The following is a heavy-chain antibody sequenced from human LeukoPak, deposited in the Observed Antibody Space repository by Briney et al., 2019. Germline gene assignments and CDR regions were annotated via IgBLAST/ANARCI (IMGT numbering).Heavy chain of an antibody. Sequence: GGTLRLSCAASGFIFSHYGMNWVRQAPGKGLEWVSYISSSGSTIYYADSVKGRFTISRDNAKNSLYLQMNSLRAEDTAVYYCAREGTAWELLGRGYYFDYWGQGTLVTVSS. V-gene: IGHV3-48*04. CDR1: GFIFSHYG. CDR2: ISSSGSTI. CDR3: AREGTAWELLGRGYYFDY. J-gene: IGHJ4*02. D-gene: IGHD1-26*01.